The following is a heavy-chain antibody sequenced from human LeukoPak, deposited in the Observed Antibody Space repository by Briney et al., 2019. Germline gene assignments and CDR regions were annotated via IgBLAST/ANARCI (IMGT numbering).Heavy chain of an antibody. D-gene: IGHD3-3*01. CDR1: GGSISSYY. V-gene: IGHV4-4*07. J-gene: IGHJ6*03. CDR2: IYTSGST. CDR3: ARDRQHYDFWSGDYYYMDV. Sequence: SETLSLTCTVSGGSISSYYWSWLRQPAGKGLEWIGRIYTSGSTNYNPSLKSRVTMSVDTSKNQFSLKLSSVTAADTAVYYCARDRQHYDFWSGDYYYMDVWGKGTTVTVSS.